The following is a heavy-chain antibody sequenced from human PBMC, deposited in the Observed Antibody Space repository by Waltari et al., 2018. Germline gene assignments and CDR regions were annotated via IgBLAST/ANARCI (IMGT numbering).Heavy chain of an antibody. J-gene: IGHJ4*02. Sequence: EVQLVESGGGLVQPGESLRLSCAASGFTVSNNYMSWDRQAPGKGLEGVSVIYSGGSTQYADSLKGRFTITRDSSKNTLYLQMNSLRVEDTAVYYCATSPGGGGFWGQGTLVTVSS. D-gene: IGHD2-21*01. V-gene: IGHV3-66*01. CDR2: IYSGGST. CDR1: GFTVSNNY. CDR3: ATSPGGGGF.